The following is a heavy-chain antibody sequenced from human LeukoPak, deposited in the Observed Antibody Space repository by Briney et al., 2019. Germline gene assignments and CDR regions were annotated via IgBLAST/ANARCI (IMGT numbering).Heavy chain of an antibody. CDR1: GFTFSSYG. D-gene: IGHD4-17*01. CDR3: AREQYGSDDALDI. V-gene: IGHV3-33*08. J-gene: IGHJ3*02. CDR2: IWYDGSNK. Sequence: PGRSLRLSCAASGFTFSSYGMHWVRQAPGKGLEWVAVIWYDGSNKDYADSVKGRFTVSRDNSKNTMDLQMNSLRAEDTAVYYCAREQYGSDDALDIWGQGTMVTVSS.